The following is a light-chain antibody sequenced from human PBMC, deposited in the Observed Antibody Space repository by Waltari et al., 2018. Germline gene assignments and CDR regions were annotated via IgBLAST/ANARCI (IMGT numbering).Light chain of an antibody. CDR1: SSDVGSFNI. CDR3: CSYAGSSPHVV. J-gene: IGLJ2*01. CDR2: EDT. V-gene: IGLV2-23*01. Sequence: QSALTQPASVSGSPGQSITLPCTGPSSDVGSFNIFPWYQQHPGKAPKLMIYEDTKRPSGVSDRFSGSKSGNTASLTISGLQAEDEADYYCCSYAGSSPHVVFGGGTKLTVL.